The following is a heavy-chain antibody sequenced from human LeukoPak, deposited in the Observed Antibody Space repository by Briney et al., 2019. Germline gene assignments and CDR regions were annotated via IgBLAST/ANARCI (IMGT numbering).Heavy chain of an antibody. CDR2: IGAYNGNT. Sequence: ASVKVSCKASGYTFTSYGISWVRQAPGQGLEWMGWIGAYNGNTNYAQKLQGRVTMTTDTSTSTAYMELRSLRSDDTAVYYCARDHCSSTSCYFSYYYYGMDVWGQGTTVTVSS. CDR1: GYTFTSYG. CDR3: ARDHCSSTSCYFSYYYYGMDV. J-gene: IGHJ6*02. V-gene: IGHV1-18*01. D-gene: IGHD2-2*01.